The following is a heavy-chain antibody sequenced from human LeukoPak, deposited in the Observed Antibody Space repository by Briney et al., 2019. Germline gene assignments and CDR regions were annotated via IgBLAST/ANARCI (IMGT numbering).Heavy chain of an antibody. D-gene: IGHD2-2*02. CDR1: GFTFSSYW. V-gene: IGHV3-74*01. CDR3: AREEGYCSSTSCYSTGFDY. CDR2: INSDGSST. J-gene: IGHJ4*02. Sequence: GGSLRLSCAASGFTFSSYWMHWVRQAPGKGLVWVSRINSDGSSTSYADSVKGRFTISRDNAKNTLYLQMNSLRAEDTAVYYCAREEGYCSSTSCYSTGFDYWGQGTLVTVSS.